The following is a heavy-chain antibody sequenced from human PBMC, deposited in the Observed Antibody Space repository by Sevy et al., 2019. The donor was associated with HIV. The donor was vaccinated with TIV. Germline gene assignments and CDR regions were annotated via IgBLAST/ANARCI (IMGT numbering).Heavy chain of an antibody. CDR2: ISGSGGST. J-gene: IGHJ4*02. V-gene: IGHV3-23*01. Sequence: GGSLRLSCAASGFTFSSYAMSWVRQAPGKGLEWVSAISGSGGSTYYADSVKGRFTISRDNSKNTLYLQVNSLRAEDTAVYYCAKDPCGGDCPFDYWGQGTLVTVSS. CDR1: GFTFSSYA. D-gene: IGHD2-21*02. CDR3: AKDPCGGDCPFDY.